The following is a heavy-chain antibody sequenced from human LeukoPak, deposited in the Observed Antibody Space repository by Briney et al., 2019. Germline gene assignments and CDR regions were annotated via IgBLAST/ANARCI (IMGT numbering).Heavy chain of an antibody. V-gene: IGHV3-49*04. J-gene: IGHJ3*02. CDR1: GFTFGDYA. Sequence: GGSLRLSCTASGFTFGDYAMSWVRQAPGKGLEWVGFIRSKAYGGTTEYAASVKGRFTISRDDSKSIAYLQMNSLETEDTAVYYCTRLMRLDAFDIWGQGTMVTVSS. CDR2: IRSKAYGGTT. CDR3: TRLMRLDAFDI.